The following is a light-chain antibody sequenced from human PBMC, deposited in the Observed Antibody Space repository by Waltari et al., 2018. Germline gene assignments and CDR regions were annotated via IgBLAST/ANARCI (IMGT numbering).Light chain of an antibody. Sequence: DIQMTQSPSTLSASVGERVTITCRASQTVDKWLAWYQQKPGKVPKVLISKASSLESGVPSRFSGSGSGTDFTLSISSLQLDDFATYYCQQYYNYSWTFGQGTKVDIK. J-gene: IGKJ1*01. CDR3: QQYYNYSWT. V-gene: IGKV1-5*03. CDR2: KAS. CDR1: QTVDKW.